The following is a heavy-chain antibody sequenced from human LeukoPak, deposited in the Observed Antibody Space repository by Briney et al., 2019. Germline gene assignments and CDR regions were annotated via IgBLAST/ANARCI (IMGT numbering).Heavy chain of an antibody. D-gene: IGHD1-26*01. Sequence: GGSLRLFCAASEFTFDNYAMSWVRQAPGKGLEWVSVISGSGYYSYYADSVKGRFTVSRDSSKTTLYLQMNSLRADDTAVYYCAKGGPTGSNYFDFWGQGTLVTVSS. V-gene: IGHV3-23*01. CDR2: ISGSGYYS. CDR3: AKGGPTGSNYFDF. J-gene: IGHJ4*02. CDR1: EFTFDNYA.